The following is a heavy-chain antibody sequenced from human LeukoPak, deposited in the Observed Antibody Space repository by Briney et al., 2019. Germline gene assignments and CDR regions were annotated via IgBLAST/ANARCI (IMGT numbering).Heavy chain of an antibody. V-gene: IGHV1-46*01. CDR2: INPSGGST. CDR1: GYTFTSYY. CDR3: ARDQTSSFPLREVDY. J-gene: IGHJ4*02. D-gene: IGHD4-17*01. Sequence: ASVKVSCKASGYTFTSYYMHWVRQAPGQGLEWMGIINPSGGSTSYAQKFQGRVIMTRDTSTSTVYMELSSLRAEDAAVYYCARDQTSSFPLREVDYWGQGTLVAVSS.